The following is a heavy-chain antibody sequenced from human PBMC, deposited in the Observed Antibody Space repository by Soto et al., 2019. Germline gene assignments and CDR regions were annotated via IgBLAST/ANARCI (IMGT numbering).Heavy chain of an antibody. CDR2: ISRSGSPI. CDR1: GFTFSDYY. V-gene: IGHV3-11*01. J-gene: IGHJ3*02. Sequence: QVQLVESGGGLVKPGGSLRLSCAASGFTFSDYYMSWIRQAPGKGLEWVSYISRSGSPIHYADSVKGRFTISRDYAKNSLLLQMCSLRGAATAVYYCARVLIRVVYVSSGYGVAPDAFDTWGQGSMVSVSS. D-gene: IGHD3-22*01. CDR3: ARVLIRVVYVSSGYGVAPDAFDT.